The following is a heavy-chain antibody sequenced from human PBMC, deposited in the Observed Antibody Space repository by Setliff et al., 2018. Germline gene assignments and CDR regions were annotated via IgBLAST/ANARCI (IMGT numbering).Heavy chain of an antibody. D-gene: IGHD1-26*01. J-gene: IGHJ4*02. Sequence: SSETLSLTCTVSGGSISSGTYYWSWIRQPAGKGLEWIGRLHTSESIDYNPSLKSRVTISVDTSKNQFSLRLRSVTAADTAVYFCARDNTMVGATDYWGLGTLVTVSS. V-gene: IGHV4-61*02. CDR1: GGSISSGTYY. CDR3: ARDNTMVGATDY. CDR2: LHTSESI.